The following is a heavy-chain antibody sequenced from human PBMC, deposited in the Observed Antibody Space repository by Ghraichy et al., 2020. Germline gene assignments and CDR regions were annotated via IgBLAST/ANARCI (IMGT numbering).Heavy chain of an antibody. CDR3: ARVLYNDFWSGYYYYYGMDV. V-gene: IGHV3-48*02. Sequence: LSLTCAASGFTFSSYSMNWVRQAPGKGLEWVSYISSSSSTIYYADSVKGRFTISRDNAKNSLYLQMNSLRDEDTAVYYCARVLYNDFWSGYYYYYGMDVWGQGTTVTVSS. CDR1: GFTFSSYS. D-gene: IGHD3-3*01. J-gene: IGHJ6*02. CDR2: ISSSSSTI.